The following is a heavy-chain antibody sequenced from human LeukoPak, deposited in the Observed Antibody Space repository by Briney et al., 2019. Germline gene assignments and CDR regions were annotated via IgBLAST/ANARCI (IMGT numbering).Heavy chain of an antibody. CDR3: ARDITYYYGSGSHPLGY. V-gene: IGHV3-38-3*01. D-gene: IGHD3-10*01. CDR2: ISGGST. J-gene: IGHJ4*02. CDR1: GFTVSSNY. Sequence: GGSLRLSCAASGFTVSSNYMSWVRQAPGKGLEWVSSISGGSTYYADSRKGRFTISRDNSKNTLHLQMNSLRAEDTAVYYCARDITYYYGSGSHPLGYWGQGTLVTVSS.